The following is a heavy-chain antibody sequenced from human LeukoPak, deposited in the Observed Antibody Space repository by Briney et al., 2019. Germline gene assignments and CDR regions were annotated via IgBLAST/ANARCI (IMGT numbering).Heavy chain of an antibody. J-gene: IGHJ4*02. Sequence: ASVKVSCKASGGTFSSYAISWVRQAPGQGLEWIGRIIPILGIANYAQKFQGRVTITADKSTSTAYMELSSLRSEDTAVYYCARGYDSSGYSIDYWGQGTLVTVSS. CDR1: GGTFSSYA. V-gene: IGHV1-69*04. CDR3: ARGYDSSGYSIDY. CDR2: IIPILGIA. D-gene: IGHD3-22*01.